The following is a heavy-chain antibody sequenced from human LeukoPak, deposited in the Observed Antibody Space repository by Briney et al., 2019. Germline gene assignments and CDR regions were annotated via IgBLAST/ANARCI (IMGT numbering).Heavy chain of an antibody. Sequence: GGSLRLSCVASGLPIADFAMHWVRQAPGKGLEWVSLISGDGASTFYADSVKGRFSISRDNSKNSLYLEMNSLRTEDAAMYYCAKESGKFDYWGQGTLVAVSS. CDR1: GLPIADFA. J-gene: IGHJ4*02. V-gene: IGHV3-43*02. CDR2: ISGDGAST. CDR3: AKESGKFDY.